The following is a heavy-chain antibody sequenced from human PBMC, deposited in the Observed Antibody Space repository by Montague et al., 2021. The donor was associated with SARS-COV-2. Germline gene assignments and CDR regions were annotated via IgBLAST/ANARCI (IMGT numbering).Heavy chain of an antibody. Sequence: SETLSLTCTVSGGSISSSNYYWGWIRQPPGKGLELIGNMYYSGSTYYNPSLKSRVTISIDTSKNQFSLKLSSVTAADTAVYYCARDDIVLQGVTKGMDVWGQGTTVTVSS. CDR3: ARDDIVLQGVTKGMDV. D-gene: IGHD3-10*01. J-gene: IGHJ6*02. CDR2: MYYSGST. V-gene: IGHV4-39*07. CDR1: GGSISSSNYY.